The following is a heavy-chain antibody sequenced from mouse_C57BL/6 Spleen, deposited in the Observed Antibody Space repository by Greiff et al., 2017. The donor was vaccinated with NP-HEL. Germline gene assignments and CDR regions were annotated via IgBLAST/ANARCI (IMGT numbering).Heavy chain of an antibody. CDR3: ARGGLFHDGTFAY. V-gene: IGHV1-55*01. J-gene: IGHJ3*01. Sequence: QVQLQQPGAELVKPGASVKMSCKASGYTFTSYWITWVKQRPGQGLEWIGDIYPGSGSTNYNEKFKSKATLTVDTSSSTAYMQLSSLTSEDSAVYYCARGGLFHDGTFAYWGQGTLVTVSA. CDR2: IYPGSGST. D-gene: IGHD2-3*01. CDR1: GYTFTSYW.